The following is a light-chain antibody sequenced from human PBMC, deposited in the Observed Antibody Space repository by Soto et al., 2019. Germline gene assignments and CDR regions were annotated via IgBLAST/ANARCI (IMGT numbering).Light chain of an antibody. CDR3: QQRSTWPPYT. Sequence: EIVLTQSPATLSLSPGERATLSCRDSQSVSSNLAWYQQKLGQAPRLLIYDASTRATGIPARFSGSGSGTDSTLTISSLEPEDFAVYYCQQRSTWPPYTFGQGTKLEIK. V-gene: IGKV3-11*01. J-gene: IGKJ2*01. CDR1: QSVSSN. CDR2: DAS.